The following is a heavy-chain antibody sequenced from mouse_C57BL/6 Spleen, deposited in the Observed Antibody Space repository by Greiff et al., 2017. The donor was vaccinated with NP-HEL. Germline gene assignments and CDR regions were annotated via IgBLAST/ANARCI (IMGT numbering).Heavy chain of an antibody. CDR3: ARPTTVVAEGAMDY. J-gene: IGHJ4*01. D-gene: IGHD1-1*01. V-gene: IGHV5-17*01. CDR1: GFTFSDYG. Sequence: DVKLVESGGGLVKPGGSLKLSCAASGFTFSDYGMHWVRQAPEKGLEWVAYISSGSSTIYYADTVKGRFTISRDNAKNTLFLQMTSLRSEDTAMYYCARPTTVVAEGAMDYWGQGTSVTVSS. CDR2: ISSGSSTI.